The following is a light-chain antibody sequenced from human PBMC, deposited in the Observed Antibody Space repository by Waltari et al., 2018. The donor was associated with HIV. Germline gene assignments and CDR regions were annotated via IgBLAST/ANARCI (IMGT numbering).Light chain of an antibody. Sequence: QSVLTQPPSASGTPRQRVNIPCSGSSSNIGSNTVNRYQQRPGTAPKLLIYSNNQRPSGVPGRFSGSKSGTSASLAISGLQSEDEADYYCAAWDDSLNGVVFGGGTKLTVL. V-gene: IGLV1-44*01. CDR3: AAWDDSLNGVV. CDR1: SSNIGSNT. J-gene: IGLJ2*01. CDR2: SNN.